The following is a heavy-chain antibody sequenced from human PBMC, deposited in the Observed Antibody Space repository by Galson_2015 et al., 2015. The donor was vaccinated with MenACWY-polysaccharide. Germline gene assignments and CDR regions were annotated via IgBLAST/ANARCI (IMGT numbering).Heavy chain of an antibody. CDR1: GLTFSSSW. Sequence: SLRLSCAASGLTFSSSWMNWVRQAPGTGLEWVASLKPDGSEKYYVVSVKGRFSISRANAKNYLYLQMNSQRAEDTAVYYCANWTWLPHCGQGTLVTVSS. V-gene: IGHV3-7*01. CDR3: ANWTWLPH. J-gene: IGHJ4*02. D-gene: IGHD5-24*01. CDR2: LKPDGSEK.